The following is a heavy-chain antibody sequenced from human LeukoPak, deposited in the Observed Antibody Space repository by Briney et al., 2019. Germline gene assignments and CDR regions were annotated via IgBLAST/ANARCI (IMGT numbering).Heavy chain of an antibody. V-gene: IGHV4-39*07. D-gene: IGHD5-12*01. CDR3: AREMGEWLRFFDY. CDR2: IYYSGST. J-gene: IGHJ4*02. CDR1: GGSISSSSYY. Sequence: SETLSLTCTVSGGSISSSSYYWGWIRQPPGKGLEWIGSIYYSGSTYYNPSLKSRVTISVDTSKNQFSLKLSSVTAADTAVYYCAREMGEWLRFFDYWGQGTLVTVSS.